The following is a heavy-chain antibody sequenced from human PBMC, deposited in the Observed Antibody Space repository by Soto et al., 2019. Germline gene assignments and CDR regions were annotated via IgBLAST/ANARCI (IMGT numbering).Heavy chain of an antibody. CDR3: AKDSMSSWRNGWFDP. D-gene: IGHD6-13*01. Sequence: EVQLLESGGGLVQPGGSLRLSCAASGFTFSSYAMSWVRQAPGKGLEWVSAISGSGGSTYYADSGKGRFTISRDNSKNTLYLQMNSLRAEDTAVYYCAKDSMSSWRNGWFDPWGQGTLVTVSS. CDR1: GFTFSSYA. V-gene: IGHV3-23*01. CDR2: ISGSGGST. J-gene: IGHJ5*02.